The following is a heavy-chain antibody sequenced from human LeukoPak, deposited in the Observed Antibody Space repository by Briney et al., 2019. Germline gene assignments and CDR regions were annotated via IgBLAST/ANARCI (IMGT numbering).Heavy chain of an antibody. Sequence: PSGTLSLTCTVSGGSTSGHYWTWIRQPPGKGLEWIGQIHYSGRPDYNPSLKSRVTISVDTSKNQLSLKVTSVTGADTAVYYCARFGVDYDMDVWGQGTTVTVSS. D-gene: IGHD3-16*01. V-gene: IGHV4-59*11. CDR2: IHYSGRP. CDR1: GGSTSGHY. CDR3: ARFGVDYDMDV. J-gene: IGHJ6*02.